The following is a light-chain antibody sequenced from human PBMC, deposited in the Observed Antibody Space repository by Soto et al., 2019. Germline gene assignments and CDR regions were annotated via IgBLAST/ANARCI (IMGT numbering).Light chain of an antibody. CDR1: SSNIGAGFD. Sequence: QSVLTQPPSVSGAPGQTVTISCTGSSSNIGAGFDVHWYQQLPGTAPKLVLYSNTARPSGVPDRFSGSRSASSSSLAITGLQAEDDTDSYCHCYDRGVAGAGFETGTKRTVL. V-gene: IGLV1-40*01. J-gene: IGLJ1*01. CDR3: HCYDRGVAGAG. CDR2: SNT.